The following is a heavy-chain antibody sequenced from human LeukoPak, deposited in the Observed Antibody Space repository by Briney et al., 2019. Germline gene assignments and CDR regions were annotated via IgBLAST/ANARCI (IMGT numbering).Heavy chain of an antibody. CDR1: GLTFCDYY. CDR2: IYYTGST. J-gene: IGHJ3*02. CDR3: ARQHIAVGGVGGFDI. D-gene: IGHD6-19*01. Sequence: LRLSCAASGLTFCDYYMSWIRQAPGKGLGWSGYIYYTGSTNYNPSLKSRVTISVDTSKNQFSLKLSSVTAADTAVYYCARQHIAVGGVGGFDIWGQGTMVTVSS. V-gene: IGHV4-59*01.